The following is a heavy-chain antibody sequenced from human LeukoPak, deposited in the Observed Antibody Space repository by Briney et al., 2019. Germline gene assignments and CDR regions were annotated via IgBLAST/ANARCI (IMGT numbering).Heavy chain of an antibody. CDR1: GYTFTSYY. CDR3: ARDQPDDTTFDY. Sequence: ASVKVSCKASGYTFTSYYMHWVRQAPGQGLEWMGIINPSGGSTSYAQKFQGRVTMTRDMSTSTVYMELSSLRSEDTAAYYCARDQPDDTTFDYWGQGTLVTVSS. D-gene: IGHD3-22*01. V-gene: IGHV1-46*01. J-gene: IGHJ4*02. CDR2: INPSGGST.